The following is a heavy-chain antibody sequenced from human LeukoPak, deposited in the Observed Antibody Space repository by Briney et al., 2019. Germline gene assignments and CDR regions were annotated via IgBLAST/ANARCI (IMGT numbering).Heavy chain of an antibody. J-gene: IGHJ4*02. Sequence: SETLSLTCAVYGGSFSGYYWSWIRQPPGKGLEWIGEINHSGSTNYNPSLKSRVTISVDTSKNQFSLKLSSVTAADTAVYYCARGHSSGLPFDYWGQGTPVTVSS. V-gene: IGHV4-34*01. CDR2: INHSGST. D-gene: IGHD3-22*01. CDR3: ARGHSSGLPFDY. CDR1: GGSFSGYY.